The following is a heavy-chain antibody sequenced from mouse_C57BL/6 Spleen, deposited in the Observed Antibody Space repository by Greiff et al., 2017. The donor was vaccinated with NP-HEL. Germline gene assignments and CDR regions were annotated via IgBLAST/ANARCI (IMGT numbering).Heavy chain of an antibody. CDR3: ARNSNQGFAY. Sequence: DVQLQESGPGMVKPSQSLSLTCTVTGYSITSGYDWHWIRHFPGNKLEWMGYISYSGSTNYNPSLKSRISITHDTSKNHFFLKLNSVTTEDTATYYCARNSNQGFAYWGQGTLVTVSA. D-gene: IGHD2-5*01. CDR1: GYSITSGYD. J-gene: IGHJ3*01. CDR2: ISYSGST. V-gene: IGHV3-1*01.